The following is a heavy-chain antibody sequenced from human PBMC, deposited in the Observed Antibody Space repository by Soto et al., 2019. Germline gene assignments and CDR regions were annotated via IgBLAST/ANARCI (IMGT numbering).Heavy chain of an antibody. Sequence: PGESLKISCKASGYSFSFYWIGWVRQMPGKGLEWMAIMYPDDSDIRYSPSFEAHVTISADKSTSTAFLQWSSLKASDTAMYYCATAYVYDFENSNYYRDAFDMWGQGTPAPVSS. CDR1: GYSFSFYW. D-gene: IGHD3-22*01. V-gene: IGHV5-51*01. CDR2: MYPDDSDI. J-gene: IGHJ3*02. CDR3: ATAYVYDFENSNYYRDAFDM.